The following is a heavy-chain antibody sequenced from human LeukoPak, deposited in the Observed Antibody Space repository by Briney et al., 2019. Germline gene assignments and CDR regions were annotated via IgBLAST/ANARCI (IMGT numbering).Heavy chain of an antibody. CDR3: AKDAQYYYDSSGYGNFDY. Sequence: GGSLRLSCAASGFTFSSYAMSRVRQAPGKGLEWVSAISGSGGSTYYADSVKGRFTISRDNSKNTLYLQMNSLRAEDTAVYYCAKDAQYYYDSSGYGNFDYWGQGTLVTVSS. V-gene: IGHV3-23*01. CDR2: ISGSGGST. CDR1: GFTFSSYA. D-gene: IGHD3-22*01. J-gene: IGHJ4*02.